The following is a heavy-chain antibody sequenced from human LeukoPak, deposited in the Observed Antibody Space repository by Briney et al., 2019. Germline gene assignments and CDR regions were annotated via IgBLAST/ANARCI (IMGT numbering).Heavy chain of an antibody. CDR2: ISSSSSYI. CDR1: GFTFSSYS. Sequence: GGSLRLSCAASGFTFSSYSMNWVRQAPGKGLEWVSSISSSSSYIYYADSVKGRFTISRDNAKNSLYLEMNSLRAEDTAVYYCARDEVGGSYAYWGQGTLVTVSS. V-gene: IGHV3-21*01. D-gene: IGHD1-26*01. CDR3: ARDEVGGSYAY. J-gene: IGHJ4*02.